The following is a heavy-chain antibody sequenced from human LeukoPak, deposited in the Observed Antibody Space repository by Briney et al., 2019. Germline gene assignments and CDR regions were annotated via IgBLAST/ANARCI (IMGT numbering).Heavy chain of an antibody. V-gene: IGHV1-69*04. D-gene: IGHD4/OR15-4a*01. CDR1: GGTFSSYA. CDR3: ASQTGSNGGMAV. J-gene: IGHJ6*02. CDR2: IIPILGIA. Sequence: ASVKVSCKASGGTFSSYAISWVRQAPGQGLEWMGRIIPILGIANYAQKFQGRVTITADKSTSTAYMELSSLRSEDTAVYYCASQTGSNGGMAVWGQGTTVTVSS.